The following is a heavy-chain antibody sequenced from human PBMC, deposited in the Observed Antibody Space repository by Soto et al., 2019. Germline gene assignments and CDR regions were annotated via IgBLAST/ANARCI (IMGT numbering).Heavy chain of an antibody. Sequence: EVHLVESGGGLVQPGGSLRLSCAASGFTFSDYEMNWVRQAPGKGLEWVSYISLSGTTIHYADSVKGRFTISRDNAKNSVYLQMNSLRVEDTAIYYCVRSHDHFGLDVWGQGTKVTVSS. V-gene: IGHV3-48*03. CDR3: VRSHDHFGLDV. CDR1: GFTFSDYE. D-gene: IGHD3-10*01. CDR2: ISLSGTTI. J-gene: IGHJ6*02.